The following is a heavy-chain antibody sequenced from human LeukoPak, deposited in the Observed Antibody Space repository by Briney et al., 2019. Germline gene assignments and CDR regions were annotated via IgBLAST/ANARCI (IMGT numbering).Heavy chain of an antibody. V-gene: IGHV3-66*01. CDR2: IYSGGST. J-gene: IGHJ4*02. CDR3: ASCYYDSSGYYYFDY. D-gene: IGHD3-22*01. CDR1: GFTVSSNY. Sequence: GGSLRLSCAASGFTVSSNYMSWVRQAPGKGLEWVSVIYSGGSTYYADSVKGRFTISRDNSKNTLYLQMNSLRAEDTAAYYCASCYYDSSGYYYFDYWGQGTLVTVSS.